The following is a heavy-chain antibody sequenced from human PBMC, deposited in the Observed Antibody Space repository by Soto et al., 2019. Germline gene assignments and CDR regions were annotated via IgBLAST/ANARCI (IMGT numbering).Heavy chain of an antibody. CDR2: INHSGST. CDR1: GGSFSGYY. D-gene: IGHD3-22*01. Sequence: SETLSLTCAVYGGSFSGYYWSWIRQPPGKGLEWIGEINHSGSTNYNPSLKSRVTISRDNSNNTLYVQLNSLRAEDTAVYYCAKDFLDRSRYYVLYGMDVWGQGTTVTVSS. CDR3: AKDFLDRSRYYVLYGMDV. V-gene: IGHV4-34*01. J-gene: IGHJ6*02.